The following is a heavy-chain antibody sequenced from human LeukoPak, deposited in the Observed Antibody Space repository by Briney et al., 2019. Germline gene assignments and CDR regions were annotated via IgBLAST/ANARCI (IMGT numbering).Heavy chain of an antibody. V-gene: IGHV4-39*01. Sequence: SETLSLTCTASGGSISSSSYYWGWIRQPPGKGLEWIGSIYYSGSTYYNPSLKSRVTISVDTSKNQFSLKLSSVTAADTAVYYCARVATNNWFDPWGQGTLVTVSP. CDR1: GGSISSSSYY. CDR3: ARVATNNWFDP. D-gene: IGHD5-24*01. CDR2: IYYSGST. J-gene: IGHJ5*02.